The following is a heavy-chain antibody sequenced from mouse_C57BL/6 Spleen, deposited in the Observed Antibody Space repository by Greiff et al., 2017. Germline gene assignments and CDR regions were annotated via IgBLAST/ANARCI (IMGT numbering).Heavy chain of an antibody. D-gene: IGHD2-4*01. J-gene: IGHJ2*01. CDR3: ARGDDYGDFDY. V-gene: IGHV1-53*01. CDR1: GYTFTSYW. Sequence: QVQLQQSGTELVKPGASVKLSCKASGYTFTSYWMHWVKQRPGQGLEWIGNINPSNGGTNYNEKFKSKATMTVDKSSSTAYMQLSSLTSEDSADYYGARGDDYGDFDYWGQGTTLTVSS. CDR2: INPSNGGT.